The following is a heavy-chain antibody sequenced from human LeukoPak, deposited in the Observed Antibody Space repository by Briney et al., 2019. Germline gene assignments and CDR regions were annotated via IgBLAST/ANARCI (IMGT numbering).Heavy chain of an antibody. Sequence: GGSLRLSCAASGFSFSDAWMSWVRQIPGKGLEWVGRIESKTDGGTTDYAAPVKGTFNLSRDDSTNTLYLQMNSLKSEGTAVYYCTTYGSGRKFDYWGQGILVTVSS. CDR3: TTYGSGRKFDY. J-gene: IGHJ4*02. D-gene: IGHD3-10*01. CDR1: GFSFSDAW. V-gene: IGHV3-15*04. CDR2: IESKTDGGTT.